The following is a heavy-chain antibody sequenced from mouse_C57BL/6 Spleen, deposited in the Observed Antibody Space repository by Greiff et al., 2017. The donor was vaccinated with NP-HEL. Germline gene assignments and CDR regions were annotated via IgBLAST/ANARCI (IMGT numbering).Heavy chain of an antibody. V-gene: IGHV14-1*01. D-gene: IGHD2-4*01. Sequence: VQLKESGAELVRPGASVKLSCTASGFNIKDYYMHWVKQRPEQGLEWIGRIDPEDGDTEYAPKFQGKATMTADTSSNTAYLQLSSLTSEDTAVYYCTTSSYDYDERGYYAMDYWGQGTSVTVSS. J-gene: IGHJ4*01. CDR3: TTSSYDYDERGYYAMDY. CDR2: IDPEDGDT. CDR1: GFNIKDYY.